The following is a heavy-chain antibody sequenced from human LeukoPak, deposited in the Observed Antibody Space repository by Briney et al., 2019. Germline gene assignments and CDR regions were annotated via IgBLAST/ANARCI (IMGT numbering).Heavy chain of an antibody. CDR1: GFTFSSYG. CDR3: ASPPPGYCSSTSCYLGY. J-gene: IGHJ4*02. D-gene: IGHD2-2*03. V-gene: IGHV3-30*03. Sequence: GGSLRLSCAASGFTFSSYGMHWVRQAPGKGLEWVAVISYDGSNKYYADSVKGRFTISRDNSKNTLYLQMNSLRAEDTAVYYCASPPPGYCSSTSCYLGYWGQGTLVTVSS. CDR2: ISYDGSNK.